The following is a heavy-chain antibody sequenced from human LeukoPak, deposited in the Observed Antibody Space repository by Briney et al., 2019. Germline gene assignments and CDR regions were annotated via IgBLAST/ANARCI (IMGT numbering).Heavy chain of an antibody. CDR1: GFTFSSYA. CDR3: ARDDLGIDY. J-gene: IGHJ4*02. CDR2: ISGSGGST. D-gene: IGHD7-27*01. V-gene: IGHV3-23*01. Sequence: PGGSLRLSCAASGFTFSSYAMSWVRQAPGKGLEWVSAISGSGGSTYYADSVKGRFTISRDNSKNTLYRQMNNLRAEDTAVYYCARDDLGIDYWGQGTLVTVSS.